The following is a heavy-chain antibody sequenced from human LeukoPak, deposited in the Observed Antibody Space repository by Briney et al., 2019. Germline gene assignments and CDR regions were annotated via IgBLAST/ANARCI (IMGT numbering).Heavy chain of an antibody. CDR1: GYTFTSYG. CDR2: ISAYNDNT. J-gene: IGHJ6*03. CDR3: ASYRLEQLARYYYYYMDV. V-gene: IGHV1-18*01. D-gene: IGHD6-13*01. Sequence: ASVKVSCKASGYTFTSYGISWVRQAPGQGLEWMGWISAYNDNTNYAQKLQGRVTMTTDTSTSTAYMELRSLRSDDTAVYYCASYRLEQLARYYYYYMDVWGKGTTVTVSS.